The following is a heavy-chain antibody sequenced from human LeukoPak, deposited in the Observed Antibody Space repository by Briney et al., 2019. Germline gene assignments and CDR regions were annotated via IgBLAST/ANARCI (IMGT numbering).Heavy chain of an antibody. D-gene: IGHD2-21*01. CDR2: IYHSGST. CDR3: ARIFPVVDGY. CDR1: GYSISSGYY. J-gene: IGHJ4*02. Sequence: SETLSLTCAVSGYSISSGYYWGWIWQPPGKGLEWIGSIYHSGSTYYNPSLKSRVTISVDTSKNQFSLKLSSVTAADTAVYYCARIFPVVDGYWGQGTLVTVSS. V-gene: IGHV4-38-2*01.